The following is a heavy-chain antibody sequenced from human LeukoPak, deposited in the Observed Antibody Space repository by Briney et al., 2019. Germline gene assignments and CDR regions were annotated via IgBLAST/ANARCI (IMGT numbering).Heavy chain of an antibody. CDR2: IFHSGIA. V-gene: IGHV4-38-2*01. CDR1: NYPITSDYY. CDR3: ARVGFGTAYNRFYYYMDV. D-gene: IGHD3-16*01. Sequence: SETLSLTCEVSNYPITSDYYWVWIRQPPGQGLEWIGQIFHSGIAHYNPSLKSRVTMSVDTSRSQFSVNLNSVTAADTAVYYCARVGFGTAYNRFYYYMDVWAKGTTVTVSS. J-gene: IGHJ6*03.